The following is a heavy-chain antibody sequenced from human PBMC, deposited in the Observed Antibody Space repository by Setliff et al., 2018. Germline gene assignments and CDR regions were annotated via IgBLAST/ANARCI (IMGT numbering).Heavy chain of an antibody. V-gene: IGHV3-7*01. J-gene: IGHJ4*02. CDR2: INPHGSEK. CDR1: GFTFSSLW. Sequence: GGSLRLSCSASGFTFSSLWMAWVRQAPGKGLEWLASINPHGSEKYYADSVKGRFTIARDNAKNSLSLQMNNLRTEDTAVYYCFGAGTCSHWGQGTLVTVSS. D-gene: IGHD3-10*01. CDR3: FGAGTCSH.